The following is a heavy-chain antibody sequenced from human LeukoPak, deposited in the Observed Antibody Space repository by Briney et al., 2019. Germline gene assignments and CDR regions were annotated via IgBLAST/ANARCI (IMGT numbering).Heavy chain of an antibody. D-gene: IGHD3-9*01. CDR1: GYTFTSYD. J-gene: IGHJ4*02. Sequence: ASVRVSCTASGYTFTSYDINWVGQATGQGLEWMGWMNPNSGNTGYAQKFQGRITMTRNTSISTAYMELSSLRSEDTAVYYCAGGAGYYNGFDYWGQGTLVTVSS. V-gene: IGHV1-8*01. CDR3: AGGAGYYNGFDY. CDR2: MNPNSGNT.